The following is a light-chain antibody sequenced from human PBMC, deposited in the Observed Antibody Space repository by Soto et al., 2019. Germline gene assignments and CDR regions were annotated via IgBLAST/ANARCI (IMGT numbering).Light chain of an antibody. J-gene: IGKJ5*01. Sequence: EIVMTQSPATLSVSPGERATLSCRASQDIGTNLAWYQQKPAQSPRLVIYDTSARATGIPARFSGSGSGTEFTLTISSLQSEDFAVYYCKKYKNWPPFTFGQGTRLEIK. CDR1: QDIGTN. CDR2: DTS. V-gene: IGKV3-15*01. CDR3: KKYKNWPPFT.